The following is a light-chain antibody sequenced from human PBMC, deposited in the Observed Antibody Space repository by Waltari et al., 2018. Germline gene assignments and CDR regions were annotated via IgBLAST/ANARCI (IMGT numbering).Light chain of an antibody. Sequence: DIHMTQSPSSLSASIGDRVNITCRASHTIDTYVNWYRQRPGKAPDLLISSASTLQCGVPARFSGSGSGTDFSLSIDTLQPEDFATYFCQQSYSRPLFTFGPGTKVYL. V-gene: IGKV1-39*01. CDR3: QQSYSRPLFT. J-gene: IGKJ3*01. CDR1: HTIDTY. CDR2: SAS.